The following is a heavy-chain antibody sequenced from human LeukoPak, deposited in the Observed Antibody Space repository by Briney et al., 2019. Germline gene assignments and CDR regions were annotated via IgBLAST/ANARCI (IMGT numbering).Heavy chain of an antibody. CDR2: INHSGST. CDR1: GGSFSGYY. J-gene: IGHJ4*02. V-gene: IGHV4-34*01. Sequence: ASETLSLTCAVYGGSFSGYYWGWIRQPPGKGLEWMGEINHSGSTNYNPSLKSRVTISVDTSKNQFSLKLSSVTAADTAVYYCARVAGYSSGWYEKPFDYWGQGTLVTVSS. D-gene: IGHD6-19*01. CDR3: ARVAGYSSGWYEKPFDY.